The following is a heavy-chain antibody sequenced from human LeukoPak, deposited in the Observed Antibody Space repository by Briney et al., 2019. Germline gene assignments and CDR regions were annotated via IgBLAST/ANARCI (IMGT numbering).Heavy chain of an antibody. V-gene: IGHV3-7*01. J-gene: IGHJ6*03. Sequence: GGSLRLSCAASGFTFSSYWMSWVRQAPGKGLEWVANIKQDGSEKYYVDSVKGRFTISRDNAKNSLYLQMNSLRAEDTAVYYCARDNPTTYYYYMDVWGKGTTVTVSS. CDR3: ARDNPTTYYYYMDV. D-gene: IGHD1-1*01. CDR2: IKQDGSEK. CDR1: GFTFSSYW.